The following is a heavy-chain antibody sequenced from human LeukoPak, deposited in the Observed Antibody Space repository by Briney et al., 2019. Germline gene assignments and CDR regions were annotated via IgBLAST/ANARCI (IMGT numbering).Heavy chain of an antibody. CDR3: ARDGIYYDSPGAFDI. D-gene: IGHD3-22*01. CDR1: GGSISSGGYY. V-gene: IGHV4-31*03. Sequence: SETLSLTCTVSGGSISSGGYYWSWIRQHPGRGREGIGYSFYSGSTYYNPSLKCRVTISVDTSKNQFSLKVSYVTAADTAVYYCARDGIYYDSPGAFDIWGQGTMVTVSS. J-gene: IGHJ3*02. CDR2: SFYSGST.